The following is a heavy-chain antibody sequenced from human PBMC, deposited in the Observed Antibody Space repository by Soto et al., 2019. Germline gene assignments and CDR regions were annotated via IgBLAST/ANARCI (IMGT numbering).Heavy chain of an antibody. CDR1: GVSISNSSYY. J-gene: IGHJ4*02. V-gene: IGHV4-39*01. Sequence: SETLSLTCTVSGVSISNSSYYWDWIRRPPGKELEWFGTIYYSGITYYNPSLKSRVTISVDTSKNQFSLKLTSVTAADTAVYYCARHGSNWGQGTLVTVSS. CDR2: IYYSGIT. CDR3: ARHGSN.